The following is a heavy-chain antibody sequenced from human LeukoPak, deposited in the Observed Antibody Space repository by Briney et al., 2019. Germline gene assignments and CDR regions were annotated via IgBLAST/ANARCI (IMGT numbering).Heavy chain of an antibody. CDR1: GFTFSSYS. CDR2: ISSSSSYI. Sequence: GGSLRLSCAASGFTFSSYSMNWVRQAPGKGLEWVSSISSSSSYIYYADSVKGRFTISRDNAKNSLYLQMNSLRAEDTAVYYCARLSSGIGDFDYWGQGTLVTVSS. D-gene: IGHD3-3*01. V-gene: IGHV3-21*01. CDR3: ARLSSGIGDFDY. J-gene: IGHJ4*02.